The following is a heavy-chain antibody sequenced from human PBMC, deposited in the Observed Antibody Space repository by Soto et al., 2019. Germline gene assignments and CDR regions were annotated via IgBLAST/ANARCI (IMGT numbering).Heavy chain of an antibody. J-gene: IGHJ4*02. CDR3: AKGRGGSGSLTPRVDF. D-gene: IGHD3-10*01. CDR2: ISGGGDTT. CDR1: GFTFNNYA. V-gene: IGHV3-23*01. Sequence: EVQLLESEGSLVQPGGSLRLSCAASGFTFNNYAMNWVRQAPGKGLEWVSAISGGGDTTSYADSVKGRFTVSRDGSKNTLYLQMSSLRAEDTALYYCAKGRGGSGSLTPRVDFWGQGTLVTVSS.